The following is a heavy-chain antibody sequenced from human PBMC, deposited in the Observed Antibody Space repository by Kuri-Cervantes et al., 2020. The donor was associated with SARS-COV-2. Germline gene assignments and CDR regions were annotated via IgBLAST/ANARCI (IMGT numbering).Heavy chain of an antibody. Sequence: GGSLRLSCAASGFTLSDYYMSWIRQAPGKGLEWVSYISSSGSTIYYADSVKGRFTISRDNAKNSLYLQMNSLRAEDTAVYYCARGTNLYYGSGSYPAPYYYYGMDVWGQGTTVTVSS. J-gene: IGHJ6*02. V-gene: IGHV3-11*01. D-gene: IGHD3-10*01. CDR3: ARGTNLYYGSGSYPAPYYYYGMDV. CDR1: GFTLSDYY. CDR2: ISSSGSTI.